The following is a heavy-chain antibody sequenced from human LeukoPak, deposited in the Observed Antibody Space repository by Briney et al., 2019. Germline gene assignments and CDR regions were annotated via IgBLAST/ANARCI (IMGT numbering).Heavy chain of an antibody. D-gene: IGHD6-13*01. CDR3: ARESGSSWYGSDY. J-gene: IGHJ4*02. Sequence: PGGSLRLSCAASGFSFSDHYMSWIRQAPGKGLEWVSYISGSGSTIYYPDSVKGRFTISRDNAKKSLYLQMNSLRAEDTAVYYCARESGSSWYGSDYWGQGTLVTVSS. CDR1: GFSFSDHY. CDR2: ISGSGSTI. V-gene: IGHV3-11*01.